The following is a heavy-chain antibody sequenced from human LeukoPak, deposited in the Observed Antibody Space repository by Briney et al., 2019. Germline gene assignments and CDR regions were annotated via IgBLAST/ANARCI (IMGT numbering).Heavy chain of an antibody. J-gene: IGHJ4*02. D-gene: IGHD3-22*01. CDR1: GYSFTSYW. Sequence: KSGESLKISCKGSGYSFTSYWIGWVRQAPGQGLEWMGWISAYNGNTNYAQKLQGRVTMTTDTSTSTAYMELRSLRSDDTAVYYCARVTGPVTMIPYWGQGTLVTVSS. V-gene: IGHV1-18*04. CDR3: ARVTGPVTMIPY. CDR2: ISAYNGNT.